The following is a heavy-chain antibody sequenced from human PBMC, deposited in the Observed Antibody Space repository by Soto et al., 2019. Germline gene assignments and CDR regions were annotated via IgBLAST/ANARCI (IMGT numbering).Heavy chain of an antibody. D-gene: IGHD2-21*02. Sequence: QVQLVESGGGLVKPGGSLRLSCAASGFTFSDYYMSWIRQAPGKGLEWVSYISSSGSTIYYADSVKGRFTISRDNAKNSLYLQMNSLRADDTAVYYCARVVTAIAPTYYYYYGMDVWGQGTTVTVSS. CDR2: ISSSGSTI. CDR1: GFTFSDYY. J-gene: IGHJ6*02. V-gene: IGHV3-11*01. CDR3: ARVVTAIAPTYYYYYGMDV.